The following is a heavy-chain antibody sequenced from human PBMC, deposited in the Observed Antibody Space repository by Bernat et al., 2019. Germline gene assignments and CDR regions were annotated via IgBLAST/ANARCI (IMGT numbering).Heavy chain of an antibody. CDR1: GFTFDDYA. V-gene: IGHV3-9*01. J-gene: IGHJ3*02. CDR3: AKIRDGSGYYPAAFDI. Sequence: EVQLVESGGGLVQPGRSLRLSCAASGFTFDDYAMHWVRQAPGKGLEWVSGISWDSGSTGYADSAKGRFTISRDNAKNSLSLQMNSLRAEDTALYYCAKIRDGSGYYPAAFDIWGQGTMVTVSS. D-gene: IGHD3-22*01. CDR2: ISWDSGST.